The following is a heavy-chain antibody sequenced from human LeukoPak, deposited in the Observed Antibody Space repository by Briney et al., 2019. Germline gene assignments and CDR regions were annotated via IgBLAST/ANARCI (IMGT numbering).Heavy chain of an antibody. J-gene: IGHJ6*03. D-gene: IGHD3-3*01. CDR1: GYSISSGYY. CDR2: IYHSGST. V-gene: IGHV4-38-2*02. CDR3: ARDYDFWSGDRRYYYYYMDV. Sequence: KPSETLSLTCTISGYSISSGYYWGWIRQPPGKGLEWIGSIYHSGSTYYNPSLKSRVTISVDTSKNQFSLKLSSVTAADTAVYYCARDYDFWSGDRRYYYYYMDVWGKGTTVTVSS.